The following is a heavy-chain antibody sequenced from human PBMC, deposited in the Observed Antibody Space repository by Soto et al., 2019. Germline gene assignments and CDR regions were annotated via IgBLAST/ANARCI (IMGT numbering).Heavy chain of an antibody. V-gene: IGHV1-69*13. CDR2: ITPIFGTA. Sequence: SVKVSCKASGGTFSRYPISWVRQAPGQGLEWMGGITPIFGTANYAQKFQGRVTITVDESTSTAYMELSSLRFEDTAVYYCARAIVGPTTTGWLDPWGQGTLVTVSS. CDR3: ARAIVGPTTTGWLDP. J-gene: IGHJ5*02. D-gene: IGHD1-26*01. CDR1: GGTFSRYP.